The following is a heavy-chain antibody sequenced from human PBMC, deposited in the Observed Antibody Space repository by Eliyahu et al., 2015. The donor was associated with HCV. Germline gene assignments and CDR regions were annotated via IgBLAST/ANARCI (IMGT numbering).Heavy chain of an antibody. CDR1: GFTFDXXX. D-gene: IGHD6-19*01. CDR3: AKSNILAVTGLEYSYAMDV. J-gene: IGHJ6*02. CDR2: ISWNSGYI. Sequence: EVQLVESGGGLVQPGXSLRLXCAASGFTFDXXXIXWVRQAPGKGLEWVSGISWNSGYIGYADSVKGRFTITRDNAKNSLYLQMNSLRAEDTALYYCAKSNILAVTGLEYSYAMDVWGQGTTVTVSS. V-gene: IGHV3-9*01.